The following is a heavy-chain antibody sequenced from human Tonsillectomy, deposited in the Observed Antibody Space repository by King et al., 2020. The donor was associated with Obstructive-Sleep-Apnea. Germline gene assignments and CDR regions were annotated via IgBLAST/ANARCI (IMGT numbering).Heavy chain of an antibody. D-gene: IGHD1-1*01. CDR2: IYYSGST. V-gene: IGHV4-39*07. CDR3: ARSTWNDVENWFDP. CDR1: GGSISGSSYF. Sequence: QLQESGPGLVKPSETLSLTCTVSGGSISGSSYFWGWIRQPPGKGLEWIGTIYYSGSTYYNPSLNSRVTVSVATSKNQFSLKLSSVTAADTAVYYCARSTWNDVENWFDPWGQGTLVTVSS. J-gene: IGHJ5*02.